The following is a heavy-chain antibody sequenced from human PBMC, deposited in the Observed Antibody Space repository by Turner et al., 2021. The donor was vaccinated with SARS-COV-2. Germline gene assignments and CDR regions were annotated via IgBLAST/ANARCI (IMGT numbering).Heavy chain of an antibody. CDR2: ISYDGSNK. J-gene: IGHJ3*02. CDR1: GFTFSSYS. V-gene: IGHV3-30*18. CDR3: AKGWLQSGDAFDI. Sequence: VQLVESGGGLVQPGGSLRLSFAAAGFTFSSYSMNWVRQAPGKGLEWVAVISYDGSNKYYADSVKGRFTISRDNSKNTLYLQMNSLRAEDTAVYYCAKGWLQSGDAFDIWGQGTTVTISS. D-gene: IGHD5-12*01.